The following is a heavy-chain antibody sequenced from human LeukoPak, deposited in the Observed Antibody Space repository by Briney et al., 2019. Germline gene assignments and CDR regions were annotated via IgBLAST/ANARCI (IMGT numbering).Heavy chain of an antibody. CDR1: GFTFSSYS. CDR2: ISSSSSYI. CDR3: ARDRSTSLDDAFDI. D-gene: IGHD2-2*01. Sequence: GGSLRLSCAASGFTFSSYSMNWVRQAPEKGLEWVSSISSSSSYIYYADSVKGRFTISRDNAKNSLYLQMNSLRAEDTAVYYCARDRSTSLDDAFDIWGQGTMVTVSS. V-gene: IGHV3-21*01. J-gene: IGHJ3*02.